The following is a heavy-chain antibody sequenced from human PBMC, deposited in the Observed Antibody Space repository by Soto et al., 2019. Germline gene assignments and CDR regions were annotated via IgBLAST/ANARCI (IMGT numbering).Heavy chain of an antibody. V-gene: IGHV3-23*01. J-gene: IGHJ4*02. CDR2: ISGSGGST. CDR3: AKGDRSSLMVRGVPFDY. D-gene: IGHD3-10*01. Sequence: PGGSLRLSCAASGFTFSRYAMSWVRQAPGKGLEWVSAISGSGGSTYYADSVKGRFTISRDNSKNTLYLQMNSLRAEDTAVYYCAKGDRSSLMVRGVPFDYWGQGTLVTVSS. CDR1: GFTFSRYA.